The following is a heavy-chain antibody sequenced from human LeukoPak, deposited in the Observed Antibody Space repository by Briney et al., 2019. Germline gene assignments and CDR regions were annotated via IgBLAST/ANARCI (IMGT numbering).Heavy chain of an antibody. CDR1: GLTFSSYP. Sequence: QPGGSLRLSCAASGLTFSSYPMSWVRQAPGKGLEWVSTISGSGGSTYYADSVKGRFTISRDNSKNTLYLQMNSLGAEDTAVYYCAPSWPNGLISSWDLYYFDYWGQGTLVTVSS. CDR2: ISGSGGST. D-gene: IGHD6-13*01. J-gene: IGHJ4*02. CDR3: APSWPNGLISSWDLYYFDY. V-gene: IGHV3-23*01.